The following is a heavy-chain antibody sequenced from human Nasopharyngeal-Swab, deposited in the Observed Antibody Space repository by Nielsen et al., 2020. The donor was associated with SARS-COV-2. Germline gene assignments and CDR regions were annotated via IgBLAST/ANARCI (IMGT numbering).Heavy chain of an antibody. V-gene: IGHV3-66*03. D-gene: IGHD5-18*01. J-gene: IGHJ3*02. Sequence: GESLKISCAASGFTVNSNFMPWVRQAPGKGLEWVSLIYSSGGTHYADSVKGRFTISRDNSNNTLYLQMNSLRPDDTAVYYCARDGYSYDDAFDIWGQGTLVTVSS. CDR3: ARDGYSYDDAFDI. CDR1: GFTVNSNF. CDR2: IYSSGGT.